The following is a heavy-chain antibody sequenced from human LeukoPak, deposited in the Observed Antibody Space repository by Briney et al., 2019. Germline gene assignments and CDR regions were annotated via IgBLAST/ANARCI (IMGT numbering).Heavy chain of an antibody. CDR2: ISYDGTNK. Sequence: GGSLRLSCAASGFTFSSYAMHWVRQAPGKGLEWVAVISYDGTNKYYADSVKGRFTISRDTSKNTQYLQMNSLRAEDTAVYYCARGSGSYYGSPTFDIWGQGTMVTVFS. CDR3: ARGSGSYYGSPTFDI. J-gene: IGHJ3*02. D-gene: IGHD3-10*01. V-gene: IGHV3-30*04. CDR1: GFTFSSYA.